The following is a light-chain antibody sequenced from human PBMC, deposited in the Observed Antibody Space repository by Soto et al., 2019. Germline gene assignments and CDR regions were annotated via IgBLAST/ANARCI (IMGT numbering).Light chain of an antibody. J-gene: IGLJ3*02. CDR3: CSYAGSYTWV. CDR1: SSDVGGYNY. Sequence: QSALTQPRSVSESPGQSVTISCTGTSSDVGGYNYVSWYQQYPGKAPELMIYDVSKRPSGVPDRFSASKSGNTASLTISGLQAEDEADYYCCSYAGSYTWVFGGGTKLTVL. CDR2: DVS. V-gene: IGLV2-11*01.